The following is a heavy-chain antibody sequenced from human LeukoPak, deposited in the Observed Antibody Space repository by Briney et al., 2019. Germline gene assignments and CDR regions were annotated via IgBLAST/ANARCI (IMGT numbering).Heavy chain of an antibody. J-gene: IGHJ4*02. CDR2: IYYSGST. V-gene: IGHV4-59*01. D-gene: IGHD3-10*01. CDR1: GGSISSYY. CDR3: ARVTLFRGAQIDS. Sequence: SETLSLTCTVSGGSISSYYWSWIRQPPGKGLEWIAYIYYSGSTNYNPSLKSRVTISVDTSKNQFSLKLSSVTAADTAVYYCARVTLFRGAQIDSWGQGTLVTVSS.